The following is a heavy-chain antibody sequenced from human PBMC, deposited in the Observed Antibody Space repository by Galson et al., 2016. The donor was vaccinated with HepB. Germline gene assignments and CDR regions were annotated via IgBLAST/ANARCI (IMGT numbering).Heavy chain of an antibody. CDR1: GYIFTKYV. CDR2: ISAHSGDT. Sequence: SVKVSCKASGYIFTKYVITWVRQAPGQGLEWMGWISAHSGDTNSAQDVQGRVTMTTDTSTSTAYMELRDLRSDDTAVYYCARGASGLGFYFNAVDVWGQGTTVTVSS. J-gene: IGHJ6*02. D-gene: IGHD2/OR15-2a*01. V-gene: IGHV1-18*01. CDR3: ARGASGLGFYFNAVDV.